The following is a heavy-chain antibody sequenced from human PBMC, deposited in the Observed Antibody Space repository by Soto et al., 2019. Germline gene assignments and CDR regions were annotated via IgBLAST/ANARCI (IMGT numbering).Heavy chain of an antibody. J-gene: IGHJ5*02. CDR1: GFTFSNYG. Sequence: QVQVVESGGGVVQPGRSLRLSCAASGFTFSNYGMHWVRQAPGKGLEWVAVISYDGNREYYIDSVKGRFTISRDNSENTVHLQMNSLRGEDTAVYYCAKHGDFRSFDGWLDAWGQGTLVTVSS. D-gene: IGHD3-3*01. V-gene: IGHV3-30*18. CDR2: ISYDGNRE. CDR3: AKHGDFRSFDGWLDA.